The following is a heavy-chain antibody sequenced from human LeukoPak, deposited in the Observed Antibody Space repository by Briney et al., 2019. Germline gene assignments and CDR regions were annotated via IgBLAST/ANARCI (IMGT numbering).Heavy chain of an antibody. D-gene: IGHD2-15*01. Sequence: ASVTVSFKASGGTFTLYAISWVRQAPGQGLEWMGGSIPIFGTANYAQKFQGRVTITTDESTSTAYMELSSLRSEDTAVYYCARVVAATGRQDSHWFDPWGQGTLVTASS. J-gene: IGHJ5*02. CDR3: ARVVAATGRQDSHWFDP. V-gene: IGHV1-69*05. CDR1: GGTFTLYA. CDR2: SIPIFGTA.